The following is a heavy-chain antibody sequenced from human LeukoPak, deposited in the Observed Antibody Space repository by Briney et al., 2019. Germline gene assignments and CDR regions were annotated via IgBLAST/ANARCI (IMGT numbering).Heavy chain of an antibody. CDR3: ARVRGYYYYMDV. Sequence: SETLSLTCAVYGGSFSGYYWSWIRQPPGKGLEWIGEINHSGSTNYNPSLRSRVTISVDTSKNQFSLKLSSVTAADTAVYYCARVRGYYYYMDVWGKGTTVTVSS. CDR1: GGSFSGYY. J-gene: IGHJ6*03. CDR2: INHSGST. V-gene: IGHV4-34*01. D-gene: IGHD5-24*01.